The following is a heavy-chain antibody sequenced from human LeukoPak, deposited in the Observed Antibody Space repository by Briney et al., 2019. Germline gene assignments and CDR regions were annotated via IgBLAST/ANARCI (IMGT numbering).Heavy chain of an antibody. Sequence: PGGSLRLSCAASGFAFNNYAMTWVRQAPGKGLEWVSNINDNGGQRHYADSVKGRFTISRDNSKNMMFLQMDSLRAEDTAVYYCAKTQWKVGATDYFEYWVQGILVTVSS. CDR2: INDNGGQR. J-gene: IGHJ4*02. D-gene: IGHD1-26*01. CDR1: GFAFNNYA. CDR3: AKTQWKVGATDYFEY. V-gene: IGHV3-23*01.